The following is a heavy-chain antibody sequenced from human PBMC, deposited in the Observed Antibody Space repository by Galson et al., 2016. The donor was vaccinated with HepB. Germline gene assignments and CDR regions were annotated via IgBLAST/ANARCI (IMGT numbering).Heavy chain of an antibody. Sequence: SETLSLTCDIYDSALSDYYWTWVRQAPGKGLEWIGEIHPYGDKNFSPSFASRVVMSLDTSKSQFSLTLSSVTAADTAVYYCATSYSGYDPDAFDIWGQGSMVTVSS. CDR1: DSALSDYY. CDR3: ATSYSGYDPDAFDI. J-gene: IGHJ3*02. V-gene: IGHV4-34*01. CDR2: IHPYGDK. D-gene: IGHD5-12*01.